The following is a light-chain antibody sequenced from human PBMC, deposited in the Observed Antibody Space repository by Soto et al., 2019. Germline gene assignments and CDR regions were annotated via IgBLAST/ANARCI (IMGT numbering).Light chain of an antibody. CDR2: DST. Sequence: VFTQSPATLSLSPGERATLSCRASQSIHTSLAWYQQKPGQPPRLVVYDSTLRANGVPDRFGGSRSGTEFTLTINNLEPEDFAVYYGQQRNVWPPITFGQGTRLEIK. J-gene: IGKJ5*01. V-gene: IGKV3-11*01. CDR1: QSIHTS. CDR3: QQRNVWPPIT.